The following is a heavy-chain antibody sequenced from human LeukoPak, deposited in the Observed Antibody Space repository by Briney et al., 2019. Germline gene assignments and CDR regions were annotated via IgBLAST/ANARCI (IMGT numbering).Heavy chain of an antibody. J-gene: IGHJ5*02. V-gene: IGHV1-2*02. CDR1: GYTFTGYY. Sequence: ASVKVSCKASGYTFTGYYMHWVRQAPEQGLEWMGWINPNSGGTNYAQKFQGRVTMTRDTSISTAYMELSRLRSDDTAVYYCAREGGYCSSTSCLGWFDPWGQGTLVTVSS. CDR3: AREGGYCSSTSCLGWFDP. CDR2: INPNSGGT. D-gene: IGHD2-2*01.